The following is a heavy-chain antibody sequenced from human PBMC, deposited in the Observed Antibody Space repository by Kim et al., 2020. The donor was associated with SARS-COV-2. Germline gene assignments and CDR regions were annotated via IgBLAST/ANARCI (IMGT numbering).Heavy chain of an antibody. Sequence: GGSLRLSCAASGFTFSSYAMSWVRQAPGKGLEWVSAISGSGGSTYYADSVKGRFTISRDNSKNTLYLQMNSLRAEDTAVYYCAKDGMRSTRWGTKYYFDYWGQGTLVTVSS. CDR1: GFTFSSYA. CDR3: AKDGMRSTRWGTKYYFDY. D-gene: IGHD1-7*01. CDR2: ISGSGGST. V-gene: IGHV3-23*01. J-gene: IGHJ4*02.